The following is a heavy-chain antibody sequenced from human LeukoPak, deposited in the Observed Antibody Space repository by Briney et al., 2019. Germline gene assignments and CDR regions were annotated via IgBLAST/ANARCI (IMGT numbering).Heavy chain of an antibody. CDR2: IYYSGNT. Sequence: SETLSLTCTVSGGSVSSGTYYWSWIRQPPGKGLEWIGYIYYSGNTNYSPSLKSRVTVSVDTSKNQCSLKLSSVTTADTAVYYCTRSTNLEAFDIWGQGTMVTVSS. D-gene: IGHD2-8*01. V-gene: IGHV4-61*01. J-gene: IGHJ3*02. CDR1: GGSVSSGTYY. CDR3: TRSTNLEAFDI.